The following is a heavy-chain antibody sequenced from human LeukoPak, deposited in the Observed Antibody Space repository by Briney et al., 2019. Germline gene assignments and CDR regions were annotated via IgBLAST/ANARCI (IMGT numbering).Heavy chain of an antibody. CDR3: ALPPRGYCSGGSCYSMGMDV. D-gene: IGHD2-15*01. CDR2: IIPIFGTA. Sequence: SVKVSCKASGGTFSSYAISWVRQAPGQGLERMGGIIPIFGTANYAQKFQGRVTITADESTSTAYMELSSLRSEDTAVYYCALPPRGYCSGGSCYSMGMDVWGQGTTVTVSS. J-gene: IGHJ6*02. CDR1: GGTFSSYA. V-gene: IGHV1-69*13.